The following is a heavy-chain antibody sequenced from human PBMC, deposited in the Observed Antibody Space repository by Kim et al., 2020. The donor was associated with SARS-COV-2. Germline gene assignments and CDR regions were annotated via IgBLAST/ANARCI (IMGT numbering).Heavy chain of an antibody. CDR2: IYPGDSDT. J-gene: IGHJ4*02. Sequence: GESLKISCKGSGYSFTSYWIGWVRQMPGKGLEWMGIIYPGDSDTRYSPSFQGQVTISADKSISTAYLQWSSLKASDTAMYYCARQREDCSGGSCLPGNFDYWGQGTLVTVSS. CDR3: ARQREDCSGGSCLPGNFDY. V-gene: IGHV5-51*01. D-gene: IGHD2-15*01. CDR1: GYSFTSYW.